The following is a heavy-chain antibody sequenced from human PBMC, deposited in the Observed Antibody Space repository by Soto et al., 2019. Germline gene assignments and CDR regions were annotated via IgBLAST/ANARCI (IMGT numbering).Heavy chain of an antibody. D-gene: IGHD6-19*01. CDR1: GGSISSGGYS. J-gene: IGHJ4*02. CDR3: ARAGGLGAVAADY. V-gene: IGHV4-30-2*01. Sequence: QLQLQESGSGLVKPSQTLSLTCAVSGGSISSGGYSWSWIRQPPGKGLEWIGYIYHSGSTYYNPSLTSRVTISVDRSTNQFSLKLSSVTAADTAVYYCARAGGLGAVAADYWGQGTLVTVSS. CDR2: IYHSGST.